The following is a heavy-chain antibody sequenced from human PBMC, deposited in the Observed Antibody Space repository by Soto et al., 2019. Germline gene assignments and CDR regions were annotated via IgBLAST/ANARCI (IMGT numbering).Heavy chain of an antibody. CDR2: ISPGSRYP. CDR1: GFTFGDSY. CDR3: VRGGGGGLFDP. Sequence: GGSLRLSCAGSGFTFGDSYMSWIRQAPGKGLEWLSYISPGSRYPAYADSVEGRFTISRDNAKRSLYLQMMSLTAEDTAIYYCVRGGGGGLFDPWGQGTMVTVSS. J-gene: IGHJ5*02. V-gene: IGHV3-11*06. D-gene: IGHD2-15*01.